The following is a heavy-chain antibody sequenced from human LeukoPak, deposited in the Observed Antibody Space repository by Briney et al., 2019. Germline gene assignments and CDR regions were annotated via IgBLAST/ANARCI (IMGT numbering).Heavy chain of an antibody. D-gene: IGHD3-10*01. J-gene: IGHJ5*02. V-gene: IGHV4-4*07. CDR1: GGSISTYH. CDR3: ARGYGSGSNWFDP. Sequence: SETLSLTCTVSGGSISTYHWSWIRQPPPKDLEWIGHICSSGSTNYNPSLKSRVTMSVDTSKNQLSLKLNSVTAADTAVYYCARGYGSGSNWFDPRGQGTLVIVSS. CDR2: ICSSGST.